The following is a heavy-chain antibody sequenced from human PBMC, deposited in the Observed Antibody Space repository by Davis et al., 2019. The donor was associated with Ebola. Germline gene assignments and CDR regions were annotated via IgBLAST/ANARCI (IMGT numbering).Heavy chain of an antibody. D-gene: IGHD2-2*01. V-gene: IGHV1-18*01. CDR3: ARDGVVVPAAFLLYGMDV. Sequence: ASVKVSCKASGYTFTSYGISWVRQAPGQGLEWMGWISAYNGNTNYAQKLQGRVTMTTDTSTSTAYMELRSLRSDDTAVYYCARDGVVVPAAFLLYGMDVWGQGTTVTVSS. CDR1: GYTFTSYG. J-gene: IGHJ6*02. CDR2: ISAYNGNT.